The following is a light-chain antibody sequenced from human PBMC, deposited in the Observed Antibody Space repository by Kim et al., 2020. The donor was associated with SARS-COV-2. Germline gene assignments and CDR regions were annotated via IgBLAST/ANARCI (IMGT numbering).Light chain of an antibody. CDR1: SSNIGAGYD. V-gene: IGLV1-40*01. CDR3: QSYDSSLSGGV. CDR2: GNN. Sequence: QRVTISCTGSSSNIGAGYDVHWYRQIPGTAPRLLIYGNNNRPSGVPDRFSGSKSATSASLAITGLQAEDEADYYCQSYDSSLSGGVFGGGTKLTVL. J-gene: IGLJ3*02.